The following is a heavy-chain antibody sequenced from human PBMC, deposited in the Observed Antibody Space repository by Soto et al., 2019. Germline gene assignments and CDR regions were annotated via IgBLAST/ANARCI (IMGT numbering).Heavy chain of an antibody. V-gene: IGHV3-30-3*01. Sequence: GGSLRLSCAASGFTFSSYAMHWVRQAPGKGLEWVAVISYDGSNKYYADSVKGRFTISRDNSKNTLYLQMNSLRAEDTAVYYCASGDGSGSYYHYGMDVWGQGTTVTVSS. J-gene: IGHJ6*02. CDR3: ASGDGSGSYYHYGMDV. CDR1: GFTFSSYA. CDR2: ISYDGSNK. D-gene: IGHD3-10*01.